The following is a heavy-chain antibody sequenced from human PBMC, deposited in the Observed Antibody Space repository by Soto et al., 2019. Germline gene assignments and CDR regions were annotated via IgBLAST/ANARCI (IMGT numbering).Heavy chain of an antibody. CDR3: ATDVAYGDYDSLSYFDY. Sequence: ASVKVSCKVSGYTLTELSMHWVRQAPGKGLEWMGGFDPEDGETIYAQKFQGRVTMTEDTSTDTAYMELSSLRSEDTAVYYCATDVAYGDYDSLSYFDYRGQGTVVTVSS. CDR1: GYTLTELS. J-gene: IGHJ4*02. V-gene: IGHV1-24*01. D-gene: IGHD4-17*01. CDR2: FDPEDGET.